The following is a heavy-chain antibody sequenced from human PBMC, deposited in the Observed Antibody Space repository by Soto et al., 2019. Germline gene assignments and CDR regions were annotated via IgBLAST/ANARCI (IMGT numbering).Heavy chain of an antibody. D-gene: IGHD2-21*01. CDR3: TRSSDEDCGVSRCRNWFDP. CDR1: GFTFSDSA. CDR2: IKTKPNSYAT. V-gene: IGHV3-73*01. Sequence: EVQLVESGGGLVQPGGSLKLSCAASGFTFSDSAMHWVRQASGKGLEWVGRIKTKPNSYATAYGASVQGRFTISRDDSKSTAYLQMNSLKAEDTAVYYYTRSSDEDCGVSRCRNWFDPWGQGILVTVSS. J-gene: IGHJ5*02.